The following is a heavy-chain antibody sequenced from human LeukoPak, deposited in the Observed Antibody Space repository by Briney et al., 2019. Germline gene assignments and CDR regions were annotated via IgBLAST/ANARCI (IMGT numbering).Heavy chain of an antibody. J-gene: IGHJ4*02. V-gene: IGHV4-61*02. Sequence: SETLSLTCTVSGGSISSGSYYWSWIRQPAGKGLEWIGRIYTSGSTNYNPSLKSRVTISVDTSKNQFSLKLSSVTAADTAVYYCARVHRRYFDWLPSTYYFDYWGQGTLVTVSS. CDR1: GGSISSGSYY. CDR3: ARVHRRYFDWLPSTYYFDY. D-gene: IGHD3-9*01. CDR2: IYTSGST.